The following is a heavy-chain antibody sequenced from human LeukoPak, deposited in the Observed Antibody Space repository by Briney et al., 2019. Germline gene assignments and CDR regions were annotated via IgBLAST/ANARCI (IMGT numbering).Heavy chain of an antibody. J-gene: IGHJ4*02. V-gene: IGHV6-1*01. CDR3: SRDRTAWFDFDY. CDR1: GDSVSSNSAA. CDR2: TYYRSKWYN. Sequence: SQTLSLTCAISGDSVSSNSAAWNWIRQSPSRGLEWLGRTYYRSKWYNDYAVSVKSRITINPGTSKNQFSLQLNSVTPDDTAVYYCSRDRTAWFDFDYWGQGTLVTVSS. D-gene: IGHD1-14*01.